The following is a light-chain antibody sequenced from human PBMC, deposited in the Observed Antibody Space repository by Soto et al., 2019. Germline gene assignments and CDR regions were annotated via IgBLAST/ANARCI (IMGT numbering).Light chain of an antibody. Sequence: QSALTQPASVSGSPGQSITISCTGTSSDVGGYNYVSWYQQHPGKAPKLMIYDVSDRPSGVSSRFSGSKSGNTASLTISGLQAEEGADYYCSSYTSRSTLVFGGGTKLTVL. V-gene: IGLV2-14*01. CDR2: DVS. CDR1: SSDVGGYNY. CDR3: SSYTSRSTLV. J-gene: IGLJ2*01.